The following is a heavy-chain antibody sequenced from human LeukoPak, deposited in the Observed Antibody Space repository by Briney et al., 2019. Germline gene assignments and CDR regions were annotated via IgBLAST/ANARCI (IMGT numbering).Heavy chain of an antibody. J-gene: IGHJ3*02. CDR1: GGSISSYY. V-gene: IGHV4-59*08. CDR3: ARHKQWELLFDI. Sequence: SETLSLTCTVAGGSISSYYWSWIRQPPGQGLEWIGYIYYSGSTNYNPSLKSRVTISVDTSKNQFSLKLSSVTAADTAVYYCARHKQWELLFDIWGQGTMVTVSS. CDR2: IYYSGST. D-gene: IGHD1-26*01.